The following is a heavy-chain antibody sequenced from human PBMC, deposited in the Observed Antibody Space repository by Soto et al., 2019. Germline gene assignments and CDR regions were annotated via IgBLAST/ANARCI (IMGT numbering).Heavy chain of an antibody. CDR3: AGGVASGDSYYFDY. CDR1: GYSISSGYY. CDR2: IYHSGST. D-gene: IGHD4-17*01. Sequence: SETLSLTCTVSGYSISSGYYWGWIRQPPGKGLEWIGSIYHSGSTYYNPSLKSRVTISVDTSKNQFSLKLSSVTAADTAVYYCAGGVASGDSYYFDYWGQGTLVTVSS. J-gene: IGHJ4*02. V-gene: IGHV4-38-2*02.